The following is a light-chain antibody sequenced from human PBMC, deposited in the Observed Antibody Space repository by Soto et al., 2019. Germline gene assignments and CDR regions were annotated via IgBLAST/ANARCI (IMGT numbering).Light chain of an antibody. J-gene: IGKJ5*01. Sequence: DIQMTQSPSSLSASVGDRVTITCQASQDISNYLNWYQQKPGKAPKLLIYDASNLETGVPSRFSGSGSGTHFTFTISSLQTEDIGTYYCQQYDIPPITFGRGTRLEIK. CDR2: DAS. CDR1: QDISNY. V-gene: IGKV1-33*01. CDR3: QQYDIPPIT.